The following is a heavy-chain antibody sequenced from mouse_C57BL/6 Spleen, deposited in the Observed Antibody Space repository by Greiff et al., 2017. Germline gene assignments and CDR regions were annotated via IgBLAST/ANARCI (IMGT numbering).Heavy chain of an antibody. CDR3: ARGYDGFDY. V-gene: IGHV1-69*01. CDR2: IDPSDSYT. D-gene: IGHD2-14*01. CDR1: GYTFTSYW. J-gene: IGHJ2*01. Sequence: QVQLQQPGAELVLPGASVKLSCKASGYTFTSYWMHWVKQRPGQGLEWIGEIDPSDSYTNYNQKFKGKSTLTVDKSSSTAYMQLSSLTSEDSAVYYCARGYDGFDYWGQGTTLTVSS.